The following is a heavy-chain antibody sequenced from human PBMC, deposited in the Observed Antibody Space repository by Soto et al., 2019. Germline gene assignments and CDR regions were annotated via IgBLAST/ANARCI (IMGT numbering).Heavy chain of an antibody. CDR1: GFTFSTYL. Sequence: GGSLRLSCVASGFTFSTYLMHWVRQAPRKGLVWVSRIKFDGSTTSYADSVKGRFTISRDNAKNTVYLQMNSLGGEDTGVYYCARGIRNYYGVDVWGQGTTVTVSS. D-gene: IGHD5-18*01. V-gene: IGHV3-74*01. J-gene: IGHJ6*02. CDR2: IKFDGSTT. CDR3: ARGIRNYYGVDV.